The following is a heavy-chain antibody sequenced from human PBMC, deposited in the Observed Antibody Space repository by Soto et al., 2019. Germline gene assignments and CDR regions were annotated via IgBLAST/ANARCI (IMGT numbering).Heavy chain of an antibody. CDR1: GFTFSSYS. J-gene: IGHJ6*02. D-gene: IGHD6-6*01. V-gene: IGHV3-48*02. Sequence: QPGGSLRLSCAASGFTFSSYSMNWVRQAPGKGLEWVSYISSSSSTIYYADSVKGRFTISRDNAKNSLYLQMNSLRDEDTAVYYSARPEYSSSSYGMDVWGQGTSVTVSS. CDR2: ISSSSSTI. CDR3: ARPEYSSSSYGMDV.